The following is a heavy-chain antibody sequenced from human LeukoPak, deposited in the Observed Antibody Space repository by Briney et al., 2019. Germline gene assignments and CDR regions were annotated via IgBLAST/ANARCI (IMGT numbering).Heavy chain of an antibody. CDR1: GGSISSGGYS. J-gene: IGHJ3*02. D-gene: IGHD3-22*01. CDR2: IYHSGST. CDR3: ARGGYYDSSGYRGAFDI. V-gene: IGHV4-30-2*01. Sequence: SETLSLTCAVSGGSISSGGYSWSWIRQPPGKGLEWIGYIYHSGSTYYNPSLKSRVTISVDRSKNQFSLKLSSVTAADTAVYYCARGGYYDSSGYRGAFDIWGQGTMVTVSS.